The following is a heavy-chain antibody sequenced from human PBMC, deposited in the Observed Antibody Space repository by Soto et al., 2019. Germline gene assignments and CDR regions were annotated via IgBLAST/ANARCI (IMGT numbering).Heavy chain of an antibody. CDR1: GFTFSSYA. D-gene: IGHD5-18*01. CDR2: ISYDGSNK. CDR3: ARDTARGYYYYYGMDV. Sequence: QVQLVESGGGVVQPGRSLRLSCGASGFTFSSYAMHWVRQAPGKGLEWVAVISYDGSNKYYADSVKGRFTISRDNSKNTLYLQMNSLRAEDTAVYYCARDTARGYYYYYGMDVWGQGTTVTVSS. V-gene: IGHV3-30-3*01. J-gene: IGHJ6*02.